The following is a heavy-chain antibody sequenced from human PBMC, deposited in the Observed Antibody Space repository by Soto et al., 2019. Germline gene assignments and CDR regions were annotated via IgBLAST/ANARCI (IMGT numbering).Heavy chain of an antibody. J-gene: IGHJ4*02. Sequence: GSVKVCFKASGYTFTTYAVHFERRAPGQRLEWMGWINAGNGNTKYSQKFQGRVTITRDTSASTAHMELSSLRSEDTAVYYCANSNGANTNFDYWGQGTMVTVSS. CDR2: INAGNGNT. V-gene: IGHV1-3*01. D-gene: IGHD4-17*01. CDR3: ANSNGANTNFDY. CDR1: GYTFTTYA.